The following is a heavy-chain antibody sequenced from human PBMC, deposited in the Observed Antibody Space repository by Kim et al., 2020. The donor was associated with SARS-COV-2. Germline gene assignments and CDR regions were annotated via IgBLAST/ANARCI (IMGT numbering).Heavy chain of an antibody. J-gene: IGHJ4*02. CDR3: ARDQKRGYCSGGSCYSRGFDY. CDR1: GFTFSSYG. V-gene: IGHV3-33*01. D-gene: IGHD2-15*01. CDR2: IWYDGSNK. Sequence: GGSLRLSCAASGFTFSSYGMHWVRQAPGKGLEWVAVIWYDGSNKYYADSVKGRFTISRDNSKNTLYLQMNSLRAEDTAVYYCARDQKRGYCSGGSCYSRGFDYWGQGTLVTVSS.